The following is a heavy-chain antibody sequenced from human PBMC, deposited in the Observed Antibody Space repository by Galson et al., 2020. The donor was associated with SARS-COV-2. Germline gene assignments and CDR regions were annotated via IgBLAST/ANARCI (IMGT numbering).Heavy chain of an antibody. CDR1: GFTFTDFA. Sequence: GGSLRLSCVASGFTFTDFAMSWVRQAPGKGLEWVSAISGSRDTTYFTDSVRGRFTISRDNSKNTLYLHMNSLRAEDTAVYYCANRGLSTYYFDYWGQGTLVTVSS. D-gene: IGHD1-1*01. CDR2: ISGSRDTT. V-gene: IGHV3-23*01. CDR3: ANRGLSTYYFDY. J-gene: IGHJ4*02.